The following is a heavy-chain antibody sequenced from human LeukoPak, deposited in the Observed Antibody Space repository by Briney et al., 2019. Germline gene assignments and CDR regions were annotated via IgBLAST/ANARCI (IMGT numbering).Heavy chain of an antibody. CDR1: GYTFTGYY. Sequence: ASVKVSCKASGYTFTGYYMHWVRQAPGQGLEWMGWINPNSGGTNYAQKFQGRVTMTRDTSISTAYMELSRLRSDDTAVYYCARDRRPYSSRPVPNGEFDPWGQGTLVTVSS. CDR2: INPNSGGT. J-gene: IGHJ5*02. V-gene: IGHV1-2*02. CDR3: ARDRRPYSSRPVPNGEFDP. D-gene: IGHD6-13*01.